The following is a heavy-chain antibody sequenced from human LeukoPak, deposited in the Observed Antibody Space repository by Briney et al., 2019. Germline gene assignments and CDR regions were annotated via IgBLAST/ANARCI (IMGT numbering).Heavy chain of an antibody. V-gene: IGHV4-34*01. Sequence: SETLSLTCAVYGGSFSGYYWSWIRQPPEKGLEWIGEINHSGSTNYNPSLKSRVTISVDTSKNQFSLNLTSVTAADTAVCYCARAFDSSAYYLTYWGHGNLVTVSS. CDR3: ARAFDSSAYYLTY. CDR1: GGSFSGYY. J-gene: IGHJ4*01. D-gene: IGHD3-22*01. CDR2: INHSGST.